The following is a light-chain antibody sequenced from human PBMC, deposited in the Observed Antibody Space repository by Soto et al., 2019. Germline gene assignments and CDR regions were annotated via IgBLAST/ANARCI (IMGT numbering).Light chain of an antibody. CDR1: SSDVGAYNY. CDR2: GVS. J-gene: IGLJ3*02. V-gene: IGLV2-14*01. CDR3: SSYTGSSTPWV. Sequence: QSALTQPASVSGSPGQSITICCTGTSSDVGAYNYVSWYQQHPGKAPKLMISGVSNRPSGVSNRFSGSKSGNTASLNISGLHADDEADYYCSSYTGSSTPWVVGGGTKLTVL.